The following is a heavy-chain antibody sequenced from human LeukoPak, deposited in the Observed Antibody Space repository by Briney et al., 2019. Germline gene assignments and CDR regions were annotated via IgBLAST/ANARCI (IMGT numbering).Heavy chain of an antibody. D-gene: IGHD6-19*01. J-gene: IGHJ4*02. V-gene: IGHV3-48*03. CDR1: GFTFSSYE. CDR2: ISSSGSTI. CDR3: AKASSGWWLGFDY. Sequence: GGSLRLSCAASGFTFSSYEMNWVRQAPGKGLGWVSYISSSGSTIYYADSVKGRFTISRDNAKNSLYLQMNSLRAEDTAVYYCAKASSGWWLGFDYWGQGTLVTVSS.